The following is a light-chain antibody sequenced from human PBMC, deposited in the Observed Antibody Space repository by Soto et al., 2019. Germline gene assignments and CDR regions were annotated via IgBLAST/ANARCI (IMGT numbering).Light chain of an antibody. CDR1: QSVNSN. V-gene: IGKV3-15*01. J-gene: IGKJ4*01. CDR3: QQYNAWPLT. CDR2: VAS. Sequence: EIVMTQSPATLSVSPGERVTLSCRASQSVNSNLAWYQQKPGQTPKLLIYVASTRATGIPARFSGSGSGTEFTLTISSLQSEDFAIYYCQQYNAWPLTFGGGTKLEFK.